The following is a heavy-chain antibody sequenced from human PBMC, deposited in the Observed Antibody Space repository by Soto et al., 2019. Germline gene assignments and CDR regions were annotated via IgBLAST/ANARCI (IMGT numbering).Heavy chain of an antibody. CDR1: GGSISSYY. CDR3: ARGGDYYGSGSFWFDS. D-gene: IGHD3-10*01. V-gene: IGHV4-59*01. CDR2: IYYSGST. Sequence: QLQLQESGPGLVKRSETLSLTCTVSGGSISSYYWRWIRQPPGKGLEWIGYIYYSGSTNYNPSLKSRVTISVEMSKNQFSMKLSTVTDAYTAVYYCARGGDYYGSGSFWFDSWGQGTLVIVSS. J-gene: IGHJ5*01.